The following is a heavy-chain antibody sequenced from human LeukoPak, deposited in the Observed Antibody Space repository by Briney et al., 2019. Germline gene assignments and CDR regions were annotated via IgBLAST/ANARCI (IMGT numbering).Heavy chain of an antibody. CDR1: GYTFTSYW. Sequence: GESLKISCKGSGYTFTSYWIGWVRQMPGKGLEWMGIFYPGDSDTRYSPSFQGQVTISADKSISTAYLQWSSLKASDTAMYYCARQDGYDFWSGYPFDYWGQGTLVTVSS. D-gene: IGHD3-3*01. CDR2: FYPGDSDT. V-gene: IGHV5-51*01. J-gene: IGHJ4*02. CDR3: ARQDGYDFWSGYPFDY.